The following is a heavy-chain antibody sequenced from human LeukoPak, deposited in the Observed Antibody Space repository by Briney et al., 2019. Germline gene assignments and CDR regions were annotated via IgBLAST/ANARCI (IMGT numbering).Heavy chain of an antibody. V-gene: IGHV3-23*01. CDR3: AKERTSEGYFDY. Sequence: PGGSLRLSCAASRFTFSTYAMSWVRPAPGKGREWVSAISSSGGRAYYADSVKGRFTISRDNSKNTLYLQMNSLRAEDTAVYYCAKERTSEGYFDYWGQGTLVTVSS. CDR2: ISSSGGRA. J-gene: IGHJ4*02. CDR1: RFTFSTYA.